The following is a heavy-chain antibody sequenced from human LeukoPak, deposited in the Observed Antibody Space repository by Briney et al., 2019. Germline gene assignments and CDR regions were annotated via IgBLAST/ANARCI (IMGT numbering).Heavy chain of an antibody. D-gene: IGHD3-3*01. CDR1: GGSISSYY. CDR3: ARGSAIDFWSPYHYGMDV. Sequence: SETLSLTCTVSGGSISSYYWSWIRQPPGKGLEWVGYIYYSGSTNYNPSLKSRVTISVDTSKNQFSLKLSSVTAADTAVYYCARGSAIDFWSPYHYGMDVWGQGTTVTVSS. V-gene: IGHV4-59*01. CDR2: IYYSGST. J-gene: IGHJ6*02.